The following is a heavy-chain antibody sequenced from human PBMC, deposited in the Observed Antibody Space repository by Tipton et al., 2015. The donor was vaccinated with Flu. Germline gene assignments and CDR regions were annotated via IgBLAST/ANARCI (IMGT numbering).Heavy chain of an antibody. Sequence: LRLSCSVSGDSIGSDYYWGWIRQPPGKALEWLGCVYHGGTTYYNPSLKSRVAISLDTFQNQFSLKLTSVTAADTAVYYCATTTYYYGSGSHDYWGQGTLVTVSS. CDR3: ATTTYYYGSGSHDY. V-gene: IGHV4-38-2*01. D-gene: IGHD3-10*01. CDR1: GDSIGSDYY. CDR2: VYHGGTT. J-gene: IGHJ4*02.